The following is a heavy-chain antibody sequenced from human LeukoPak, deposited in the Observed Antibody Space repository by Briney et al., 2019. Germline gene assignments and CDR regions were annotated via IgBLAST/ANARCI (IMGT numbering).Heavy chain of an antibody. D-gene: IGHD2-15*01. J-gene: IGHJ4*02. CDR1: GFTFSSYS. CDR3: ARDLDPYCSGGSCTLGAGY. CDR2: ISSSSSYI. Sequence: GGSLRLSCAASGFTFSSYSVNWVRQAPGKGLEWVSSISSSSSYIYYADSVKGRFTISRDNAKNSLYLQKNSLRAEDTAVYYCARDLDPYCSGGSCTLGAGYWGQGTLVTVSS. V-gene: IGHV3-21*01.